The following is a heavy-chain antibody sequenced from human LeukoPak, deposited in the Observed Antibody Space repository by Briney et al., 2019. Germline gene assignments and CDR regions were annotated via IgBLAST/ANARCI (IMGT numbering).Heavy chain of an antibody. CDR1: GGSISSYY. J-gene: IGHJ4*02. CDR2: IYTSGST. Sequence: SETLSLTCTASGGSISSYYWNWIRQPAGKGLEWIGRIYTSGSTNHNPSLKSRVTMSVDMSKNQFSLRLSSVTAADTAVYYCAREVRCSTTRCYSLFDYWGQGTLVIVSS. CDR3: AREVRCSTTRCYSLFDY. V-gene: IGHV4-4*07. D-gene: IGHD2-2*02.